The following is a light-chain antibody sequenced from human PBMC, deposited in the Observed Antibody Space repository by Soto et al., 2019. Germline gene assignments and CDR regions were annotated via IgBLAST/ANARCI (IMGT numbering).Light chain of an antibody. CDR1: SSNIGTSS. V-gene: IGLV1-44*01. J-gene: IGLJ1*01. CDR2: TTN. Sequence: QLVLTQPHSASGTPGQRATISCSGSSSNIGTSSVHWFQQLPGTAPKLLISTTNQRPSGVPERFSGSKSGTSASLAISGLQSEDEADYYCAAWDDSLNGHVFGTGTKLTVL. CDR3: AAWDDSLNGHV.